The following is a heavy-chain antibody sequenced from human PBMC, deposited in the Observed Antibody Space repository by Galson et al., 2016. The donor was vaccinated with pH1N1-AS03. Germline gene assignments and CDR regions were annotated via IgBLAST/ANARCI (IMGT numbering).Heavy chain of an antibody. CDR2: IHYSGGS. CDR1: GDSISNYY. V-gene: IGHV4-59*01. Sequence: ETLSLTCAVSGDSISNYYWGWMRQPPGKGLEWIGYIHYSGGSNYSPSLQTRATISVDTSKNQFSLRLSSVTAADSAVYYCVRDKLSKDNHCAMDVWGQGTTVIVSS. CDR3: VRDKLSKDNHCAMDV. J-gene: IGHJ6*02.